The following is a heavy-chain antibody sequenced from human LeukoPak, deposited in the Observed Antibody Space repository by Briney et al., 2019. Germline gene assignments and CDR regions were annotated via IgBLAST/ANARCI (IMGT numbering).Heavy chain of an antibody. Sequence: ASVKVSCKASGYTFTGYYMHWVRQAPGQGLEWMGWINPNSGGTNYAQKFQGRATMTRDTSISTAYMELSRLRSDDTALYYCVTSPTKGYWGQGTLVTVSS. CDR1: GYTFTGYY. J-gene: IGHJ4*02. CDR3: VTSPTKGY. CDR2: INPNSGGT. V-gene: IGHV1-2*02. D-gene: IGHD2/OR15-2a*01.